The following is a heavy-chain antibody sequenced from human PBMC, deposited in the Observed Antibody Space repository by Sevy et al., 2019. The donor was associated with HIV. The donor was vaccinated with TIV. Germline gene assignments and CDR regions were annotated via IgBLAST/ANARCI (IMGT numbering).Heavy chain of an antibody. CDR2: IWFDGNKK. Sequence: GALRLSCAASGFTFSNYNMHWVRPAPGKGLEWVAAIWFDGNKKYYEDSVKGRFTIFRDTSKSTQYLQMSSLRADDTAVYYCVRESPSDWYLDSWGQGTLVTVSS. D-gene: IGHD2-2*01. V-gene: IGHV3-33*01. CDR3: VRESPSDWYLDS. CDR1: GFTFSNYN. J-gene: IGHJ4*02.